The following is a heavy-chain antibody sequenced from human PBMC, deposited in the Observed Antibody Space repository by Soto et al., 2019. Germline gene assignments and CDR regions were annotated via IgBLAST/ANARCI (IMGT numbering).Heavy chain of an antibody. CDR2: IFSDGSKK. CDR3: GRDDLDVKGGDRVVGTGPVGDL. Sequence: QVQLAESGGGVVQPGRSLRLSCAASGFMFSLYDMHWVRQAPGKGLEWVSVIFSDGSKKYYADSVKDRFTISRDNSKNTLYLQMDSLTPEDTAVYYCGRDDLDVKGGDRVVGTGPVGDLWGRGTLVTVSS. J-gene: IGHJ5*02. CDR1: GFMFSLYD. D-gene: IGHD2-21*02. V-gene: IGHV3-30*03.